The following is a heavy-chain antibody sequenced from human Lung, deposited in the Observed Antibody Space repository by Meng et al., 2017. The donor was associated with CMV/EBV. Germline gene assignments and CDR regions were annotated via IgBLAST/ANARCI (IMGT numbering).Heavy chain of an antibody. CDR3: ARDVSGDDHYYNYAMDV. Sequence: SVXVSXKASGGTFSRYGFSWVRQAPGQGLEWMGGIIPIFGTANSAQKFQGRVTITTDESTSTAYMELSSLRFEDTAVYYCARDVSGDDHYYNYAMDVWGQGXTVTVSS. CDR1: GGTFSRYG. CDR2: IIPIFGTA. D-gene: IGHD5-12*01. J-gene: IGHJ6*02. V-gene: IGHV1-69*05.